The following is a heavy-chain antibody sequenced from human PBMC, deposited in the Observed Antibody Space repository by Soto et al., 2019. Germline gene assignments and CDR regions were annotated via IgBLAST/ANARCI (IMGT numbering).Heavy chain of an antibody. CDR1: GCTFSIYA. CDR2: ISGSGGST. CDR3: AVAGELPPLRSDGMDV. J-gene: IGHJ6*02. Sequence: AGSLRLSCAASGCTFSIYAMSWVRQSPGKGLEWVSAISGSGGSTYYADSVNGRFTISRDNSKNTLYLQMTSLRAEDTAVYYCAVAGELPPLRSDGMDVWGQGTTVTVSS. D-gene: IGHD1-26*01. V-gene: IGHV3-23*01.